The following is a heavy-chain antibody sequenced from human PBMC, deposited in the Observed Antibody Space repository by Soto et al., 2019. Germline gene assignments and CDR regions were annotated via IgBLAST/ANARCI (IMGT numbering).Heavy chain of an antibody. V-gene: IGHV3-21*01. J-gene: IGHJ4*02. CDR1: GFTFSSYS. CDR3: ARDPTYSGYENSPNEFDY. Sequence: GGSLRLSCAASGFTFSSYSMNWVRQAPGKGLEWVSSISSSSSYIYYADSVKGRFTISRDNAKNSLYLQMNSLRAEDTAVYYCARDPTYSGYENSPNEFDYWGQGTLVTVSS. CDR2: ISSSSSYI. D-gene: IGHD5-12*01.